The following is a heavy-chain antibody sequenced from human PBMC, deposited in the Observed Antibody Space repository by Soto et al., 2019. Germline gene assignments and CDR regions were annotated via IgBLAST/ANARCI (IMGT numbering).Heavy chain of an antibody. CDR3: ARAEDQLLWPACSP. CDR2: IIPIFGTA. J-gene: IGHJ5*02. D-gene: IGHD2-2*01. Sequence: SVKVSCKASGGTFSSYAISWVRQAPGQGLEWMGGIIPIFGTANYAQKFQGRVTITADESTSTAYMELSSLRSEDTAVYYCARAEDQLLWPACSPWGQGSLVTVAS. CDR1: GGTFSSYA. V-gene: IGHV1-69*13.